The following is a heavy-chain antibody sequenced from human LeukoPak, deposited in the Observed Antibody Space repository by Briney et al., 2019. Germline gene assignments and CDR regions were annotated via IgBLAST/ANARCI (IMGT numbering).Heavy chain of an antibody. CDR2: TYYKSKWYN. CDR3: ARERRDGYNFDY. J-gene: IGHJ4*02. V-gene: IGHV6-1*01. CDR1: GDSVSSNSVA. D-gene: IGHD5-24*01. Sequence: SQTLSLTCAISGDSVSSNSVAWNWIRQSPSRGLEWLGRTYYKSKWYNGYAVSVKSRITINPATSKNQFALQLNSVTPEDTAVYYCARERRDGYNFDYWGQGTLVTVSS.